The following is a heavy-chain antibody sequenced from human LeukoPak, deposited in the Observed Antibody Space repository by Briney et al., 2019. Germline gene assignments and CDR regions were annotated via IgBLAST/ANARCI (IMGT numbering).Heavy chain of an antibody. CDR3: TRDRGRFLEWLGYYYYYMDV. V-gene: IGHV3-49*04. CDR2: IRSKAYGGTT. Sequence: GGSLRLSCTASGFTFGDYAMSWVRQAPGKGLEWVGLIRSKAYGGTTEYAASVKGRFTISRDDSKSIAYLQMNSLKTEDTAVYYCTRDRGRFLEWLGYYYYYMDVWGKGTTVTVSS. CDR1: GFTFGDYA. J-gene: IGHJ6*03. D-gene: IGHD3-3*01.